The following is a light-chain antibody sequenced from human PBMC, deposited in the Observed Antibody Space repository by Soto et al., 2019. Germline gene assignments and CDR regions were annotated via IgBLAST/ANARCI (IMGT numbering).Light chain of an antibody. V-gene: IGKV1-5*01. J-gene: IGKJ1*01. CDR3: QHYNGYPWT. Sequence: DIQMTQSPSTLSASVGDRVTITCRASQSIGSWLAWYQQKPGTAPRLLLYEVSSLQSGVPSRFSGSGSGTEFTLTISSLQPDDFATYYCQHYNGYPWTFGQGTKVEIK. CDR2: EVS. CDR1: QSIGSW.